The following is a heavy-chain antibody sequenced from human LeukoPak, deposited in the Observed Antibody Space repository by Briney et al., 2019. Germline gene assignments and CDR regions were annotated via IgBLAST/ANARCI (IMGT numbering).Heavy chain of an antibody. D-gene: IGHD6-13*01. Sequence: SETLSLTCAVYGGSFSGYYWSWIRQPPGKGLEWIGEINHSGSTNSNPSLKTRVTISVDTSKNQFSLKLSSLTAADTAVYYCARADSSSWRLWGQGTLVTVSS. CDR2: INHSGST. J-gene: IGHJ4*02. CDR3: ARADSSSWRL. V-gene: IGHV4-34*01. CDR1: GGSFSGYY.